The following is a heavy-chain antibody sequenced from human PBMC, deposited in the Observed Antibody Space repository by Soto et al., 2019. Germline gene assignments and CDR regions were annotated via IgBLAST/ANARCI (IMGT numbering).Heavy chain of an antibody. CDR3: ARDLRDIVVNWFDP. D-gene: IGHD2-15*01. CDR2: IYYSGST. Sequence: SETLSLTCTVSGGSISSYYWSWIRQPPGKGLEWIGYIYYSGSTNYNPSLKSRVTISVDTSKNQFSLKLSSVTAADTAVYYCARDLRDIVVNWFDPWGQGTLVTVSS. CDR1: GGSISSYY. V-gene: IGHV4-59*01. J-gene: IGHJ5*02.